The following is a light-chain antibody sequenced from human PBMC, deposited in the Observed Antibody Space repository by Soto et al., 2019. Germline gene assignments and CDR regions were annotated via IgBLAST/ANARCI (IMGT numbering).Light chain of an antibody. CDR2: DVS. V-gene: IGLV2-14*01. Sequence: QSVLAHPASVSGSPGQSITISCTGTSSDVGGYNYVSWYQQHPGKAPKLMIYDVSNRPSGVSNRFSGSKSGNTASLTISGLQAEDDADYYCSSYTSSSTLVFGTGTKVTVL. J-gene: IGLJ1*01. CDR1: SSDVGGYNY. CDR3: SSYTSSSTLV.